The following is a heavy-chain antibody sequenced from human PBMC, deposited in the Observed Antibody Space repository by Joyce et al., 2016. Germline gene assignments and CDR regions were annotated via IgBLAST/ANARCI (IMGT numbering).Heavy chain of an antibody. CDR1: GYSFTTYW. V-gene: IGHV5-51*01. Sequence: EVQLVQSGAEVKKPGESLKISCKGSGYSFTTYWIGWVRQMPGKGLEWMGIIYPVDSDTRYSPSFQGQVTISADKSIRTAYLQWSSLKASDSAMYYCARQRWAEWEDGGIDAFDIWGQGTMVTVSS. CDR2: IYPVDSDT. J-gene: IGHJ3*02. CDR3: ARQRWAEWEDGGIDAFDI. D-gene: IGHD1-26*01.